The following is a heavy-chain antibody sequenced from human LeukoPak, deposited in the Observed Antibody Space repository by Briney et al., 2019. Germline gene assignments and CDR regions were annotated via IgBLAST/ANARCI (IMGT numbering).Heavy chain of an antibody. CDR3: ARGLEYYYDSSGLPFDY. V-gene: IGHV4-34*01. CDR1: GGSFSGYY. J-gene: IGHJ4*02. CDR2: INHSGST. Sequence: PSETLSLTCAVYGGSFSGYYWSWIRQPPGKGLEWIGEINHSGSTNYNPSLKSRVTISVDTSKNQFSLKLSSVTAAETAVYCCARGLEYYYDSSGLPFDYWGQGTLVTVSS. D-gene: IGHD3-22*01.